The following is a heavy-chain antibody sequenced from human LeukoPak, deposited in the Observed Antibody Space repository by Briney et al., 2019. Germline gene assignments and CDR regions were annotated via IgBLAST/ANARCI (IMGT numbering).Heavy chain of an antibody. CDR1: GGTFSSYA. J-gene: IGHJ6*03. CDR3: ARRAVAYYYYYMDV. D-gene: IGHD6-19*01. V-gene: IGHV1-8*03. Sequence: ASVTVSCKASGGTFSSYAISWVRQAPGQGLEWMGWMNPNSGNTGYAQKFQGRVTITRNTSISTAYMDLSSLRSEDTAVYYCARRAVAYYYYYMDVWGKGTTVTVSS. CDR2: MNPNSGNT.